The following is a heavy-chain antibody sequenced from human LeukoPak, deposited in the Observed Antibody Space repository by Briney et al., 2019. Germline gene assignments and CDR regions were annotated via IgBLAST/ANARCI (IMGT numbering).Heavy chain of an antibody. CDR3: AKDRTPGKYYYDSSGSGDYMDV. V-gene: IGHV3-23*01. CDR2: ISGSGGST. D-gene: IGHD3-22*01. Sequence: PGGSLRLPCAASGFTFSSYAMRWVRQAPGKGLEWVSAISGSGGSTYYADSVKGRFTIYRDNSKNTLYLQMNSLRAEDTAVYYCAKDRTPGKYYYDSSGSGDYMDVWGKGTTVTVSS. CDR1: GFTFSSYA. J-gene: IGHJ6*03.